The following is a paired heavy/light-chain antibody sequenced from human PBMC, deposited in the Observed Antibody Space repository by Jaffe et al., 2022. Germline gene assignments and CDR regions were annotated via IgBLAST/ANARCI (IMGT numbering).Light chain of an antibody. Sequence: DIQMTQSPSAMSASVGDRVTITCRASQGINNYLAWFQQKPGKVPKRLIYASSSLQSGVPSRFSGSGSGTDFTLTISSLQPEDVATYYCLQHYGYPHTFGQGTKLEIK. J-gene: IGKJ2*01. CDR2: ASS. V-gene: IGKV1-17*03. CDR3: LQHYGYPHT. CDR1: QGINNY.
Heavy chain of an antibody. D-gene: IGHD1-7*01. CDR1: GYTFTTYF. J-gene: IGHJ3*02. CDR3: VRGRGWNYDAFDI. CDR2: INPNDATT. V-gene: IGHV1-46*03. Sequence: QVQLVQSGSEVKKPGASMRVSCEASGYTFTTYFIHWMRQAPGQGLEWMGVINPNDATTSFSQKFQGRVTMTGDTSTSTVYMDLSSLRSEDTAIYYCVRGRGWNYDAFDIWGQGTFVTVSS.